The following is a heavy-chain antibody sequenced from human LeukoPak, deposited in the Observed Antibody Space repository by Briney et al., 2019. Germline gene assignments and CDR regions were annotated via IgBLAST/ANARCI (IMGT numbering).Heavy chain of an antibody. D-gene: IGHD2/OR15-2a*01. J-gene: IGHJ5*02. Sequence: TGGSLRLSCEASGFNFNTYSMAWVRQAPGKGLEWVSSISSSSDYIYYADSVKGRFTISRDNAKNSLYLQMKSLRAEDTAVYYCARGKTSQNIVTRKTYNWFDPWGQGTLVTVSS. CDR3: ARGKTSQNIVTRKTYNWFDP. CDR1: GFNFNTYS. V-gene: IGHV3-21*01. CDR2: ISSSSDYI.